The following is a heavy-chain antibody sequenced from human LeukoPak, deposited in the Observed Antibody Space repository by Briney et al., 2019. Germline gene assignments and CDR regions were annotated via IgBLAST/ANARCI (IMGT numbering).Heavy chain of an antibody. J-gene: IGHJ4*02. Sequence: SETLSLTCTVSGGSISSYYWSWIRQPPGKGLEWIGYIYYSGSTNYNPSLKSRVTISVDTSKNQFSLKLSSVTAADTAVYYCATLDYDILTGYSFDYWGQGTLVTVSS. CDR2: IYYSGST. CDR3: ATLDYDILTGYSFDY. D-gene: IGHD3-9*01. V-gene: IGHV4-59*01. CDR1: GGSISSYY.